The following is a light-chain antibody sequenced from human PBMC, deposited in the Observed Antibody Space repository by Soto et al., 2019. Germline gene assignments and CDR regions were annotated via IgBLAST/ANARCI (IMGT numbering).Light chain of an antibody. CDR1: SSDVGGYNY. Sequence: QSVLTQPASVSGSPGQSITISCTGTSSDVGGYNYVSWYQQHPGKAPKLMIYDVSNRPSGVSNRFSGSKSGNTASLTISGLQAEDEVDYYCSSYTSSSTRVFGPGTKVTV. J-gene: IGLJ1*01. CDR2: DVS. V-gene: IGLV2-14*01. CDR3: SSYTSSSTRV.